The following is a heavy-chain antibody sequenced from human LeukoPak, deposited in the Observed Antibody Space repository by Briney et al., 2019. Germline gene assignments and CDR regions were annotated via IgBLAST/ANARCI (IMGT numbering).Heavy chain of an antibody. V-gene: IGHV3-23*01. D-gene: IGHD2-2*01. CDR3: ATTPALDH. Sequence: GGSLRLSCAASGFTFSSAVMTWVRQAPGKGLEWVSSISGSGDTYYADSVKGRFIISRDNFKNMVHLQVNSLSADDTAVYYCATTPALDHSGQGTLVTVSS. J-gene: IGHJ4*02. CDR1: GFTFSSAV. CDR2: ISGSGDT.